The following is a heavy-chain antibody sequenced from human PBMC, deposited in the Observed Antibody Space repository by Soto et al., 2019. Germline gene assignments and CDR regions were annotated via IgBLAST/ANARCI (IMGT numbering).Heavy chain of an antibody. Sequence: QVQLVQSGAQVKKPGASVKVSCKASGYTFDNYALHWVRQAPGRRLEWMGWIHAGNGYTKYSRSFQGRVTITRDTSASTVHMDLSSLRSEDTAVYYCARVQYSGYDFKLAFGIWGQGTMVTVSS. D-gene: IGHD5-12*01. V-gene: IGHV1-3*01. CDR3: ARVQYSGYDFKLAFGI. J-gene: IGHJ3*02. CDR1: GYTFDNYA. CDR2: IHAGNGYT.